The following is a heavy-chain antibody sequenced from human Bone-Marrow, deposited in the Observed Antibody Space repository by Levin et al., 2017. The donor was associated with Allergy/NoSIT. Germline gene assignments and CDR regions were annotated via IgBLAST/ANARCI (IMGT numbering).Heavy chain of an antibody. D-gene: IGHD3-22*01. V-gene: IGHV3-15*01. CDR1: GFPFSNAW. J-gene: IGHJ6*02. CDR2: IKTRGEGEST. Sequence: GESLKISCVVSGFPFSNAWMSWVRQAPGKGLEWIARIKTRGEGESTDFAAPVKGRFSISRDDSQSTLYLQMDSLKTEDTAIYYCTTITMISLHVDVWGQGSTVTVSS. CDR3: TTITMISLHVDV.